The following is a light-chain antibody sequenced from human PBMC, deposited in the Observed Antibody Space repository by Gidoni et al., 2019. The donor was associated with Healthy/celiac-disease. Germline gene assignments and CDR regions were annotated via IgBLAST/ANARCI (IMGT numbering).Light chain of an antibody. J-gene: IGLJ3*02. Sequence: SYELTQPPSVSVSPGQTARITCSGDALPKQYADWYQQKPGQAPVLVIYKDSERPSGIPERFSGSSSGTTVTLTISGVQAEDEADYYCQSADSSGTYRRVFGGGTKLTVL. CDR1: ALPKQY. V-gene: IGLV3-25*03. CDR2: KDS. CDR3: QSADSSGTYRRV.